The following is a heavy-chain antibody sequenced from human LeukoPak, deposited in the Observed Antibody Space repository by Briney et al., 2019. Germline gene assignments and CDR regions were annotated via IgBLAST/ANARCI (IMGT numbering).Heavy chain of an antibody. CDR3: AREHQTTVVKADPWFDA. J-gene: IGHJ5*02. Sequence: SQTLSLTCTVSGGSISSGGYYWSWIGQHPGMGLEWIGYIYYSGSTYYNPSLKSRVTISVDTSKNQFSLKLSSVTAADTAVYYCAREHQTTVVKADPWFDAWGQGTLGTVSS. CDR2: IYYSGST. CDR1: GGSISSGGYY. D-gene: IGHD4-23*01. V-gene: IGHV4-31*03.